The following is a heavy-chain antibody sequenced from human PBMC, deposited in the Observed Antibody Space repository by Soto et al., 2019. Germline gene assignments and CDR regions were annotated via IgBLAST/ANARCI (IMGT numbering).Heavy chain of an antibody. D-gene: IGHD2-2*01. CDR2: FYYSGST. Sequence: SETLSLTCTVSGGSISSSSYSWGWIRQPPGKGPEWIGTFYYSGSTYYNPSLKSRVTISVDTTKTQFFLKLNSVTAADTAVYYCARLQGYCIDTRCSGNYALDVWGQGTTVTVSS. CDR3: ARLQGYCIDTRCSGNYALDV. V-gene: IGHV4-39*01. CDR1: GGSISSSSYS. J-gene: IGHJ6*02.